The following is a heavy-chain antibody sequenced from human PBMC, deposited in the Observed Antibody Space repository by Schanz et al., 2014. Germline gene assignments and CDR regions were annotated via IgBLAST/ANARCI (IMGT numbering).Heavy chain of an antibody. Sequence: QVQLVQSGAEVKKPGSSVKVSCKASGGTFTSYALNWVRQAPGQGLEWMGWINTKTGNPTYAQGFTGRFVFSLDTSVSTAYLQISFLKADDTAVFFCARGEANWGQYWGQGTLVTVSS. V-gene: IGHV7-4-1*02. CDR2: INTKTGNP. D-gene: IGHD7-27*01. CDR1: GGTFTSYA. J-gene: IGHJ4*02. CDR3: ARGEANWGQY.